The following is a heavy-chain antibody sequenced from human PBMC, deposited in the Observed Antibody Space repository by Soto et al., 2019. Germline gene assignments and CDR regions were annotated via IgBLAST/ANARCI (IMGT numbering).Heavy chain of an antibody. V-gene: IGHV1-18*01. CDR3: ARGGSLGYCSCVSCFPNYY. Sequence: ASVKVSCKASGYTFTSYGISWVRQAPGQGLEWMGWISAYNGNKNYAQKIKGRVTMTTDTSTSTAYMELRSLRSDDTAVYYCARGGSLGYCSCVSCFPNYYWGQGTLVTVSS. CDR2: ISAYNGNK. CDR1: GYTFTSYG. J-gene: IGHJ4*02. D-gene: IGHD2-15*01.